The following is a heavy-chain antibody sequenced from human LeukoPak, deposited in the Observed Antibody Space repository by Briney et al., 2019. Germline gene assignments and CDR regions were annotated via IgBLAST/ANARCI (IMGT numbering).Heavy chain of an antibody. V-gene: IGHV3-30*04. Sequence: GSSLRLSCAASGFTFSSYAIHWVRQAPGKGLEWVALISYDGSTKYSTDSVKGRFTISRDNSKNTLYLQMNSLRAEDTAVYYCAKDDYYDTSGYRDWGQGTLVTVSS. CDR2: ISYDGSTK. D-gene: IGHD3-22*01. CDR1: GFTFSSYA. CDR3: AKDDYYDTSGYRD. J-gene: IGHJ4*02.